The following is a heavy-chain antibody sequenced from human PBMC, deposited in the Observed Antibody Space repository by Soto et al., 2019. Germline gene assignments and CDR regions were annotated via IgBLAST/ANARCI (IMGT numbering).Heavy chain of an antibody. CDR1: GFTFSTYG. CDR3: SRGYNYADY. D-gene: IGHD5-18*01. Sequence: GGSLRLCCTASGFTFSTYGMHWVRQAPGKGLEWVAVIWYDGSNEYYADSVRGRFTISRDNSKNTLLLQMNSLTAEDTAVYYCSRGYNYADYWGQRTQVTVSS. CDR2: IWYDGSNE. V-gene: IGHV3-33*01. J-gene: IGHJ4*02.